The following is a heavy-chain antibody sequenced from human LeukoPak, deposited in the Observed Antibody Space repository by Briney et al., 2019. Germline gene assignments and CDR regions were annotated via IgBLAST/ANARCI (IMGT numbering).Heavy chain of an antibody. J-gene: IGHJ4*02. CDR2: IRYDGSNK. CDR1: GFTFSSYA. Sequence: AGGSLRLSCAASGFTFSSYAMHWVRQAPGKGLEWVAFIRYDGSNKYYADSVKGRFTISRDNSKNTLYLQMNSLRAEDTAVYYCAKEDVRGYHYWGQGTLVTVSS. CDR3: AKEDVRGYHY. V-gene: IGHV3-30*02. D-gene: IGHD5-18*01.